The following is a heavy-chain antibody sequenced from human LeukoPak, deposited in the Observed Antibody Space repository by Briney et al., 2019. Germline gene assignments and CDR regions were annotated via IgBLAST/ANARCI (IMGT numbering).Heavy chain of an antibody. CDR1: GFTFSSYA. D-gene: IGHD3-22*01. CDR2: ISGSGGST. J-gene: IGHJ4*02. V-gene: IGHV3-23*01. Sequence: GGSLRLSCAASGFTFSSYAMSWVRQAPGKGLEWVSAISGSGGSTYYADSVKGRFTISRDNSKNTLYLQMNSLRAEDTAVYYCARDGYYYDSSGYLDYWGQGTLVTVSS. CDR3: ARDGYYYDSSGYLDY.